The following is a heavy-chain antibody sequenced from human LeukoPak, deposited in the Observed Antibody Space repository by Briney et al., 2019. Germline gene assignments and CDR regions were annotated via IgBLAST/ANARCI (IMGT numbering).Heavy chain of an antibody. J-gene: IGHJ3*02. V-gene: IGHV1-2*02. Sequence: ASVKVSCKASGYTFTSYGISWVRQAPGQGLEWMGWINPNSGGTNYAQKFQGRVTMTRDTSISTAYMELSRLRSDDTAVYYCARDSRRGYDSSGYDAFDIWGQGTMVTVSS. CDR1: GYTFTSYG. CDR2: INPNSGGT. D-gene: IGHD3-22*01. CDR3: ARDSRRGYDSSGYDAFDI.